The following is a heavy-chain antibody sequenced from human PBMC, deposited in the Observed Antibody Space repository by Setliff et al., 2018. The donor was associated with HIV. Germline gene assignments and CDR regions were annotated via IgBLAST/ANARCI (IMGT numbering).Heavy chain of an antibody. J-gene: IGHJ6*03. D-gene: IGHD2-15*01. CDR2: IYTSDII. CDR1: GGFSDRYF. Sequence: PSETLSLTCTVSGGFSDRYFWSWVRQPPGKGLEWSGYIYTSDIIVYNPSLKSRVTISEDTSKSQVYLSLTSVTAADTAVYYCARGGGSSAATSSYYYMDVWGKGATVTVSS. V-gene: IGHV4-4*08. CDR3: ARGGGSSAATSSYYYMDV.